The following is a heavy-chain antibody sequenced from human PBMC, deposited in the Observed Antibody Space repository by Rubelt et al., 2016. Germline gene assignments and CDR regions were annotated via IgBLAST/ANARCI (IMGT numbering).Heavy chain of an antibody. CDR1: GGSISSSSYY. J-gene: IGHJ6*02. V-gene: IGHV4-39*01. Sequence: QLQLQESGPGLVKPSETLSLTCTVSGGSISSSSYYWGWIRQPPGKGLEWIESIYYSGSTYYNPSLKSRVTISVDTSKNQFSLKLSPGHAEDTAVYYCAGRNGDKYYYYGMDVWGQGTTVTVSS. CDR2: IYYSGST. D-gene: IGHD2-8*01. CDR3: AGRNGDKYYYYGMDV.